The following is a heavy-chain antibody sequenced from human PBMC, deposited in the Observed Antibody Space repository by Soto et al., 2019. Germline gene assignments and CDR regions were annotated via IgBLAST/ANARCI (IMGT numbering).Heavy chain of an antibody. V-gene: IGHV3-30-3*01. CDR3: ARDRDSSGYFFDY. J-gene: IGHJ4*02. Sequence: QVPLVESGGGVVQPGRSLRLSCAASGFTFSSYAMHWVRQAPGKGLEWVAVISYDGSNKYYADSVKGRFTISRDNSKNTLYLQMNSLRAEDTAVYYCARDRDSSGYFFDYWGQGTLVTVSS. CDR2: ISYDGSNK. D-gene: IGHD3-22*01. CDR1: GFTFSSYA.